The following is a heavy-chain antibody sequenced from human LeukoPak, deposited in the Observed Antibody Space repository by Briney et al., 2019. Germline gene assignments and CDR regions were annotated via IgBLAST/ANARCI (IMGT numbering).Heavy chain of an antibody. V-gene: IGHV3-53*01. J-gene: IGHJ4*02. CDR1: GFTVRSNY. D-gene: IGHD5-12*01. CDR3: ARESGYAVGDF. Sequence: GGSLRLSCAASGFTVRSNYMSWFRQAPGKGLEWASVIYNDGRTYYADSVRGRFIISKDISKNTLSLQMNNLRADDTAVYYCARESGYAVGDFWGRGTLVTVSS. CDR2: IYNDGRT.